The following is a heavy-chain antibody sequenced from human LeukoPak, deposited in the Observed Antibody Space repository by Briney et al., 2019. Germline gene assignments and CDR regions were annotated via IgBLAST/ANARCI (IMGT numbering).Heavy chain of an antibody. D-gene: IGHD5-12*01. Sequence: GRSLRLSCTGSGFSFGDYATSWVRQAPGKGLEWVSFIRSKTYGGTADYAAAVEGRFAISRDDSNNIAYLQMNSLKTEDTAVYYCTRGLGGFTGYDDFWGQGILVTVSS. CDR2: IRSKTYGGTA. CDR3: TRGLGGFTGYDDF. V-gene: IGHV3-49*04. J-gene: IGHJ4*02. CDR1: GFSFGDYA.